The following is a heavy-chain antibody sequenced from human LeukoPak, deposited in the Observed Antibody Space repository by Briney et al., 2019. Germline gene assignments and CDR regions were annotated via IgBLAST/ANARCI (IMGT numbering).Heavy chain of an antibody. CDR2: IYYTGST. V-gene: IGHV4-59*11. CDR3: AKQGGYGDSMHFDY. CDR1: GGSISSHY. J-gene: IGHJ4*02. Sequence: SETLSLTCTVSGGSISSHYWSWIRQPPGKGLEWIGYIYYTGSTNYNPSLKSQVTISVDTSKNQFSLKLSSVTAGDTALYYCAKQGGYGDSMHFDYWGQGTLVTVSS. D-gene: IGHD4-17*01.